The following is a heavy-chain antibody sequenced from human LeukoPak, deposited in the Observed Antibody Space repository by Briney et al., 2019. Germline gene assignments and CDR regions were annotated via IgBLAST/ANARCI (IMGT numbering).Heavy chain of an antibody. V-gene: IGHV3-13*01. J-gene: IGHJ4*02. Sequence: GGSLRLSCAASGFTFSSYDMHWVRQATGKGLEWVSAIGTAGDTYYPGSVKGRFTISRENAKNSLYLQMNSLRAGDTAVYYCARGRVSYCSGGSCYSGYFDYWGQGTLVTVSS. CDR2: IGTAGDT. D-gene: IGHD2-15*01. CDR1: GFTFSSYD. CDR3: ARGRVSYCSGGSCYSGYFDY.